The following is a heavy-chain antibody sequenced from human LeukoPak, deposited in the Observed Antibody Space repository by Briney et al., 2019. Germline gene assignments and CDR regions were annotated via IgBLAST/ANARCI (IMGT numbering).Heavy chain of an antibody. CDR2: IYYSGST. CDR1: GGSISSYY. V-gene: IGHV4-59*01. CDR3: AREGWLRYAFDI. D-gene: IGHD5-12*01. J-gene: IGHJ3*02. Sequence: SETLSLTCTVSGGSISSYYWSWIRQPPGKGLEWIGYIYYSGSTNYNPPLKSRVTISVDTSKNQFSLKLSSVTAADTAVYYCAREGWLRYAFDIWGQGTMVTVSS.